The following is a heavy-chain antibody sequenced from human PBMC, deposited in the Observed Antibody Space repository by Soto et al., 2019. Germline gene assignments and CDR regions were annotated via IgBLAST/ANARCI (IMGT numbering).Heavy chain of an antibody. J-gene: IGHJ5*02. CDR3: ARDSESRRWFDP. CDR1: GGSIISYY. Sequence: SETLSLTCTVSGGSIISYYWSWIRQPAGKGLEWIGRIYTSGSTNYNPSLKSRVTMSVDTSKNQFSLKLSSVTAADTAVYYCARDSESRRWFDPWGQGTLVTVSS. CDR2: IYTSGST. D-gene: IGHD6-6*01. V-gene: IGHV4-4*07.